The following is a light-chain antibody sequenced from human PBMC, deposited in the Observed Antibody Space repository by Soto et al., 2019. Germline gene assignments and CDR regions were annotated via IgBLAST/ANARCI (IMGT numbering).Light chain of an antibody. CDR3: SSYTSSSTYV. CDR2: DVS. V-gene: IGLV2-14*01. CDR1: SSDVGGYNY. Sequence: QSVLTQPASVPGSPGQSITISCTGTSSDVGGYNYVSWYQQHPGKAPKLMIYDVSNRPSGVSNRFSGSKSGSTASLTISGLQAEDEADYYCSSYTSSSTYVFGTGTKVTVL. J-gene: IGLJ1*01.